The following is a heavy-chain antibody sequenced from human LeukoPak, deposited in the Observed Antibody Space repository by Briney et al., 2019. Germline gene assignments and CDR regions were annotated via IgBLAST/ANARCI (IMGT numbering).Heavy chain of an antibody. CDR3: ARQLLAAC. CDR2: ISYRSTS. Sequence: SETLSLTCTVSGVSISSSSYCWGCIRQPPGKGLELIRTISYRSTSYSPPPFTRPLTISLDTSKNQFSLKLSSVTAADTAVYYCARQLLAACWGQGTLVTLSS. D-gene: IGHD6-19*01. CDR1: GVSISSSSYC. J-gene: IGHJ4*02. V-gene: IGHV4-39*01.